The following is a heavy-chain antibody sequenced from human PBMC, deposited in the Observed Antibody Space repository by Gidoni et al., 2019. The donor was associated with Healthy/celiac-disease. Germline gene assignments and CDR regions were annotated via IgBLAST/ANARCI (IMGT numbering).Heavy chain of an antibody. CDR3: ARAAIATSYFDF. CDR2: IYPSGST. V-gene: IGHV4-61*02. J-gene: IGHJ4*02. CDR1: GGSISSGSHS. Sequence: QVQLQESGPGLVKPSQTLSLTCTVSGGSISSGSHSWSWIRQPAGKGLEWIGRIYPSGSTNYNPALKSRVTISVDTSRNQFSLKLTSVTAADTAVYYCARAAIATSYFDFWGQGTLVTVSS.